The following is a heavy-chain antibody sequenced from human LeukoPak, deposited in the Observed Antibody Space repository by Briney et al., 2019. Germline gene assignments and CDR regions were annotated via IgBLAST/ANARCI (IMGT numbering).Heavy chain of an antibody. CDR2: IYHSGST. J-gene: IGHJ4*02. Sequence: SETLSLTCAVSGGSISSGGYSWSWIRQPPGKGPEWIGYIYHSGSTYYNPSLKSRVTISVDRSKNQFSLKLSSVTAADTAVYYCARVNYGSATKEDYWGQGTLVTVSS. CDR3: ARVNYGSATKEDY. V-gene: IGHV4-30-2*01. CDR1: GGSISSGGYS. D-gene: IGHD3-10*01.